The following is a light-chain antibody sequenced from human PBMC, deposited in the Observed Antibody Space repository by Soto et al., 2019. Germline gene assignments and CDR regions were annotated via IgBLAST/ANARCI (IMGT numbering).Light chain of an antibody. V-gene: IGKV3-15*01. CDR1: QSVSSN. CDR3: QQYNNWPRT. J-gene: IGKJ1*01. Sequence: EIVMTQSPATLSVSPGERATLSCRASQSVSSNLAWYQQKPGQAPRLLIHGASTRATGIPARFSGSGSGTEFTLTFSSLQSEDFAVYYCQQYNNWPRTFGQGTKVEIK. CDR2: GAS.